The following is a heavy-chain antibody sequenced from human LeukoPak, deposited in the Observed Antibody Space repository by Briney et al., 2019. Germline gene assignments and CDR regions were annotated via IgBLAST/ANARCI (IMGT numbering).Heavy chain of an antibody. CDR3: ARLPRYCSGGSCYWFDP. Sequence: ASVKVSCKASGYTFTRYYMHWVRQAPGQGLEWMGIINPSGGSISYAQKFQGRVSMTRDTSTSTVYMELNSLRSDDTAVYYCARLPRYCSGGSCYWFDPWGQGTLVTVSS. V-gene: IGHV1-46*01. CDR1: GYTFTRYY. CDR2: INPSGGSI. J-gene: IGHJ5*02. D-gene: IGHD2-15*01.